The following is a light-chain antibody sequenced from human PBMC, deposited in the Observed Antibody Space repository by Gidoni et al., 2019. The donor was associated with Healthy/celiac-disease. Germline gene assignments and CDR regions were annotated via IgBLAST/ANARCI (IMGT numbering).Light chain of an antibody. CDR1: QSVSSSY. CDR2: GAS. Sequence: EIVLTQSPGTLSLSPGKRATLSCRASQSVSSSYLAWYQQKPGQAPRLLIYGASSRATGIPDRFSGSGSGTDFTLTISRLEPEDFAVYYCQQYGSSPPGVTFGPGTKVDIK. J-gene: IGKJ3*01. CDR3: QQYGSSPPGVT. V-gene: IGKV3-20*01.